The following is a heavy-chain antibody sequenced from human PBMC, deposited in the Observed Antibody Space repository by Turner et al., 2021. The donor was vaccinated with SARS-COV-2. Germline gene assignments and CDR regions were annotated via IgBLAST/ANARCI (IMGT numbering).Heavy chain of an antibody. CDR3: ATDDILTGYYTSFDY. D-gene: IGHD3-9*01. CDR1: GYTLTELS. V-gene: IGHV1-24*01. CDR2: FDPEDGET. Sequence: QVQLVQSGAEVKKPGASVKVSCKVSGYTLTELSMHWVRQAPGKGLEWVGGFDPEDGETISAQKFQGRVTMTGDTSTDTAYMGLSSLRSEDTAVYYCATDDILTGYYTSFDYWGQGTLVTVSS. J-gene: IGHJ4*02.